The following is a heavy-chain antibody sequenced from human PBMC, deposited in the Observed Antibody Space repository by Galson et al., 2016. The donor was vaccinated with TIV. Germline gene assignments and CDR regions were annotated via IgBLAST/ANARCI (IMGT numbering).Heavy chain of an antibody. CDR2: IIPIFRTP. J-gene: IGHJ4*02. Sequence: SVKVSCKASGGTFSSFSINWVRQAPGQGLQWVGGIIPIFRTPKYARRFQGRVTVTADESTSTAYMELSSLRSDDTAVDYCTSPSGGLTDWHLKFDYWGQGTLVTVSS. D-gene: IGHD3-9*01. CDR1: GGTFSSFS. V-gene: IGHV1-69*13. CDR3: TSPSGGLTDWHLKFDY.